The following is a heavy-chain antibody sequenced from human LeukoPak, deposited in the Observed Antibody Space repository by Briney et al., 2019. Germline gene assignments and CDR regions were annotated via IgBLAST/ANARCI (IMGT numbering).Heavy chain of an antibody. Sequence: ASVKVSCKASGYTFKTYGINWVRQAPGQGLEWMGWVSVYNGNTNYAQSVQGRVTMTADTSTNTAYMELRSLRSDDTAGYYCARDHIAARPGWFDPWGQGTLVTVSS. J-gene: IGHJ5*02. CDR3: ARDHIAARPGWFDP. V-gene: IGHV1-18*01. D-gene: IGHD6-6*01. CDR1: GYTFKTYG. CDR2: VSVYNGNT.